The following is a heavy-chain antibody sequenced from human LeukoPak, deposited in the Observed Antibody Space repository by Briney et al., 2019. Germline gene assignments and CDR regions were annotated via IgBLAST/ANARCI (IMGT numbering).Heavy chain of an antibody. Sequence: ASVKVSCKASGYTFTSYDINWVRQATGQGLEWMGWMNPNSGNTGYAQKFQGRVTMTRNTSISTAYMELSSLRSEDTAVYYCARGVIRVDPGSLITMVRGVTHYMDVWGKGTTVTVSS. V-gene: IGHV1-8*01. CDR3: ARGVIRVDPGSLITMVRGVTHYMDV. CDR2: MNPNSGNT. CDR1: GYTFTSYD. J-gene: IGHJ6*03. D-gene: IGHD3-10*01.